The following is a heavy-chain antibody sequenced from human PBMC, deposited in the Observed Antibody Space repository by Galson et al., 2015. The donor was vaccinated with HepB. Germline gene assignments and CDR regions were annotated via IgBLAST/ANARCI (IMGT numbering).Heavy chain of an antibody. CDR2: INHSGST. V-gene: IGHV4-34*01. J-gene: IGHJ4*02. D-gene: IGHD2-8*01. Sequence: ETLSLTCAVYGGSFSGYYWSWIRQPPGKGLEWIGEINHSGSTNYNPSLKSRVTISVDTSKNQFSLKLSSVTAADTAVYYCARGGRRYCTNGVCYTLDYWGQGTLVTVSS. CDR3: ARGGRRYCTNGVCYTLDY. CDR1: GGSFSGYY.